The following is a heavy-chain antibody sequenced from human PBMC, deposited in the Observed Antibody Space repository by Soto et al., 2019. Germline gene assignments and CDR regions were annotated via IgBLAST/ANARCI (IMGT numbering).Heavy chain of an antibody. CDR2: ISDDGSRT. V-gene: IGHV3-23*01. D-gene: IGHD3-16*01. J-gene: IGHJ5*01. CDR3: VKGGWLDF. CDR1: GFSFSTFE. Sequence: EVQLLESGGGLVQPGGSLRLSCAASGFSFSTFEMSWVRQAPGRGLEWVSFISDDGSRTYYADAVKGRFTISRDNSKQALYLQMDSLTAADTAVYACVKGGWLDFWGQGTLVTVSS.